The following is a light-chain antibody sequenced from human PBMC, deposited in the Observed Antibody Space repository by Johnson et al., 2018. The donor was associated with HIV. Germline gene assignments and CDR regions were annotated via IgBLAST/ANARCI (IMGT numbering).Light chain of an antibody. CDR1: SSNIANNY. CDR2: DNN. CDR3: GAWDSGLTAGF. V-gene: IGLV1-51*01. J-gene: IGLJ1*01. Sequence: QSVLTQPPSVSAAPGQKVTISCSGSSSNIANNYVSWYQQLPGTAPKLLIYDNNKRPSGIPDRFSGSKSGPSATLGITGLWPADEADYYCGAWDSGLTAGFFGTGTKVTVL.